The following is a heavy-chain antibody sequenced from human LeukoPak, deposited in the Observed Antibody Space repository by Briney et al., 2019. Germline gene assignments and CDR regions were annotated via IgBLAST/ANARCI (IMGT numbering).Heavy chain of an antibody. D-gene: IGHD3-10*01. CDR2: IYYSGST. Sequence: SETLSLTCTVSGGSISSYYWSWIRQPPGKGLECIGYIYYSGSTNYNPSLKSRVTISVDTSKNQFSLKLSSVTAADTAVYYCARLVYGSGSYLRDWGQGTLVTVSS. J-gene: IGHJ4*02. CDR1: GGSISSYY. CDR3: ARLVYGSGSYLRD. V-gene: IGHV4-59*08.